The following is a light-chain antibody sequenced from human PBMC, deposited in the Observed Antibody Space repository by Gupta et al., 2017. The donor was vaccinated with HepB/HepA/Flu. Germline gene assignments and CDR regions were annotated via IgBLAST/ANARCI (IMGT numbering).Light chain of an antibody. V-gene: IGKV1-17*01. CDR2: AAS. J-gene: IGKJ2*02. CDR3: RQDDTYPCT. Sequence: DIQMTQSPSSLSASVGDRVTITCRASQGISDHLGWYQQKPGKAPKGLIFAASSLKRGVSSRFSGSGSGTEFSLTISSLQPEDFATYYCRQDDTYPCTFGQGTKLEIK. CDR1: QGISDH.